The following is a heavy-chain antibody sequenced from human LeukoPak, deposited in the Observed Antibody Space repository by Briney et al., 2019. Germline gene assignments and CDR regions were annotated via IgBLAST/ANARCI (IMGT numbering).Heavy chain of an antibody. V-gene: IGHV4-59*01. CDR1: GGSINGYY. CDR3: ARVFRGAVTSNWFDP. J-gene: IGHJ5*02. CDR2: ISDSGST. Sequence: SETLSLTCTVSGGSINGYYWTWIRQPPGKGLEWIGYISDSGSTNYSPSLKSRVTMSVDSSNTEFSLRLNSVTAADTAVYYCARVFRGAVTSNWFDPWGQGTLLTVSS. D-gene: IGHD4-17*01.